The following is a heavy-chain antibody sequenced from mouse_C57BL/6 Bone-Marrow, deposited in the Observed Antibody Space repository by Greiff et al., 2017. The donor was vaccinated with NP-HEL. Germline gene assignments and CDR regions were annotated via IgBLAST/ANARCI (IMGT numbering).Heavy chain of an antibody. Sequence: QVQLKESGAELVRPGASVTLSCKASGYTFTDYEMHWVKQTPVHGLEWIGAIDPETGGTAYNQKFKGKALLTADKSSSTDSMELRSLTSVDSAVYYCTRGGLGSIRGGYFDVWGTGTTVTVSS. CDR1: GYTFTDYE. J-gene: IGHJ1*03. V-gene: IGHV1-15*01. D-gene: IGHD1-1*02. CDR3: TRGGLGSIRGGYFDV. CDR2: IDPETGGT.